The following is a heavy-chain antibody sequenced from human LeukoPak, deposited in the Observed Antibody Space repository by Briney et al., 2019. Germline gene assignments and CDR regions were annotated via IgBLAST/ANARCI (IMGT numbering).Heavy chain of an antibody. CDR3: AKDFLVPPQLDY. CDR1: GFTVSANY. CDR2: IYRGDTT. D-gene: IGHD4-23*01. J-gene: IGHJ4*02. V-gene: IGHV3-53*01. Sequence: GGSLRLSCAASGFTVSANYMSWVRQAPGKGLEWVSVIYRGDTTYYADSVKGRFTICRDNSKKTLYLKMNSLRAEDTAVYYCAKDFLVPPQLDYWGQGTLVTVSS.